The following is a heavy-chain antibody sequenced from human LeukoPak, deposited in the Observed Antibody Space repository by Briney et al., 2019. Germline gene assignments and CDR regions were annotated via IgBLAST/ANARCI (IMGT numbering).Heavy chain of an antibody. CDR1: GGSISSSGYY. CDR2: IYYSGST. J-gene: IGHJ4*02. Sequence: SETLSLTCTVSGGSISSSGYYWGWIRQPPGKGLEWIGSIYYSGSTYYNPSLKSRVTISVDTSKNQFSLKLSSVTAADTAVYYCARGTAVAGTSVDYWGQGTLVTVSS. V-gene: IGHV4-39*07. D-gene: IGHD6-19*01. CDR3: ARGTAVAGTSVDY.